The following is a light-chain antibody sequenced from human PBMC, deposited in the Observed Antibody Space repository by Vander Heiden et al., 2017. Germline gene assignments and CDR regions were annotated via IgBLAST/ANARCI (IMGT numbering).Light chain of an antibody. CDR1: QSVLYSSNNKNY. J-gene: IGKJ2*01. CDR3: QQYDSTPPYT. V-gene: IGKV4-1*01. Sequence: DIVMTQSPDSLAVSLGERATINCKSSQSVLYSSNNKNYLAWYQQKPGQPPKLLIYWASTRESGVPDRFSGSGYGTDFTLTISSRQAEDVAVYYCQQYDSTPPYTFGQGTKLXIK. CDR2: WAS.